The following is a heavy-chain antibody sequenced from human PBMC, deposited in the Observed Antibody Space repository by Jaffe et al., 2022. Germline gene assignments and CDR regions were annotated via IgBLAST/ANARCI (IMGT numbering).Heavy chain of an antibody. V-gene: IGHV3-23*01. D-gene: IGHD4-17*01. J-gene: IGHJ4*02. CDR1: GFTFSSYA. CDR3: AKDSTHDYGDYGHSLLFVYFDY. Sequence: EVQLLESGGGLVQPGGSLRLSCAASGFTFSSYAMSWVRQAPGKGLEWVSAISGSGGSTYYADSVKGRFTISRDNSKNTLYLQMNSLRAEDTAVYYCAKDSTHDYGDYGHSLLFVYFDYWGQGTLVTVSS. CDR2: ISGSGGST.